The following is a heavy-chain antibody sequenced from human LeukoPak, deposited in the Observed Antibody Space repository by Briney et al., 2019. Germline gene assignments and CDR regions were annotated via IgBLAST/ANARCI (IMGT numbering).Heavy chain of an antibody. CDR1: GFTFSSYG. CDR3: ARDGYSGYDFYFDH. Sequence: GGSLRLSCAASGFTFSSYGMHWVRQAPGKGLEWVAVIWFDGSDKYYADSVKGRFTISRDNSKNTLYLQMNSLRAEDTAVYYCARDGYSGYDFYFDHWGQGSLVTVSS. J-gene: IGHJ4*02. V-gene: IGHV3-33*01. CDR2: IWFDGSDK. D-gene: IGHD5-12*01.